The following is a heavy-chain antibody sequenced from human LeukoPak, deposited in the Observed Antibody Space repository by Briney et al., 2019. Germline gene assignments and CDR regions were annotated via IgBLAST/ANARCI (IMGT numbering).Heavy chain of an antibody. CDR2: INQEGSVK. J-gene: IGHJ4*02. CDR1: GFTFSRSW. CDR3: AKLLGDVTTLDS. Sequence: GGSLRLSCAASGFTFSRSWLTWVRQAPGKGLEWVASINQEGSVKHYLDSVKGRFTISRDNSNNLLFLQMNSLRAEDTAAYFCAKLLGDVTTLDSWGQGTLVTVSS. V-gene: IGHV3-7*01. D-gene: IGHD3-16*01.